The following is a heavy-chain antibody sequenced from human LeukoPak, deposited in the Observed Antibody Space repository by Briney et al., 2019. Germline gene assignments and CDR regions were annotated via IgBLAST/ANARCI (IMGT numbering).Heavy chain of an antibody. CDR2: LSGSGGST. D-gene: IGHD1-7*01. V-gene: IGHV3-23*01. Sequence: GGSLRLSCAASGFTFSSYAMSWVRQAPGKGLEWVSTLSGSGGSTYYADSVKGRFTISRDNSKSTLYLQMNSLRADDTAVYYCAKDHVRGSITGTTVDYWGQGTLVTVSS. J-gene: IGHJ4*02. CDR3: AKDHVRGSITGTTVDY. CDR1: GFTFSSYA.